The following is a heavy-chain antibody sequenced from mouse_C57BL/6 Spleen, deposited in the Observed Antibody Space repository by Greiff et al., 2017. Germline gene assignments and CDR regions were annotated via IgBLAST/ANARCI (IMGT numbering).Heavy chain of an antibody. CDR2: LSSGSSTI. CDR3: AITTVVVFED. CDR1: GFTFSDYG. J-gene: IGHJ2*01. D-gene: IGHD1-1*01. V-gene: IGHV5-17*01. Sequence: EVMLVESGGGLVKPGGSLKLSCAASGFTFSDYGMHWVRQAPEKGLEWVAYLSSGSSTIYYADTVKGRFTISRENAKNTRFLQMTSLRSEDTAMYYCAITTVVVFEDWGPGTTHTVSS.